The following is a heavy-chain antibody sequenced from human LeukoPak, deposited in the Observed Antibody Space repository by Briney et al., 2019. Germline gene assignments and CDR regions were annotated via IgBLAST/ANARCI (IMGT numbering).Heavy chain of an antibody. D-gene: IGHD1/OR15-1a*01. J-gene: IGHJ6*03. CDR3: ASTGRGLEQRYYYYYMDV. Sequence: SVKVSCKASGGTFSSYAISWVRQAPGQGLEWMGRIIPIFGTANYAQKFQGRVTITTDESTSTAYMELSSLRSEDTAVYYCASTGRGLEQRYYYYYMDVWGKGTTVTVSS. V-gene: IGHV1-69*05. CDR2: IIPIFGTA. CDR1: GGTFSSYA.